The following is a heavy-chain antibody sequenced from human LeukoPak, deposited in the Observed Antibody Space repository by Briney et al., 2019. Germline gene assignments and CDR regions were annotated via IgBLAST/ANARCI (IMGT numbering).Heavy chain of an antibody. V-gene: IGHV4-31*03. D-gene: IGHD5-12*01. J-gene: IGHJ4*02. Sequence: SQTLSLTCTVSGDSISSGGYYWSWIRQHPGKGLEWLGYIFYSGSTYYNPSLKSRLTISVDTSKNQFSLKLSSVTAADTAVYYCASALLFYNGYAYYYFDYWGQGTLVTVSS. CDR2: IFYSGST. CDR3: ASALLFYNGYAYYYFDY. CDR1: GDSISSGGYY.